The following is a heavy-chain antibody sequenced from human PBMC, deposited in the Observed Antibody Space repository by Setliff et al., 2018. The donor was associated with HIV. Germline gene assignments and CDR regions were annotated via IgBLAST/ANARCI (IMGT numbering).Heavy chain of an antibody. J-gene: IGHJ6*03. CDR1: GYPFTKYG. CDR3: NVGGPPPPGYYHYMDV. D-gene: IGHD2-8*01. Sequence: GASVKVSCKTSGYPFTKYGIIWVRQAPGQGLEWVGLISAFSGNTNSAQKVQGRVTMTTDTSTTTAYMELRSLRSEDTAARLPNVGGPPPPGYYHYMDVWGKGTTVTVSS. V-gene: IGHV1-18*01. CDR2: ISAFSGNT.